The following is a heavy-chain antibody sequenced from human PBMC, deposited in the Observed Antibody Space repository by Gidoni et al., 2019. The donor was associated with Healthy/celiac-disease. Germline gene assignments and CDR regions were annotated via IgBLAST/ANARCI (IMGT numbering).Heavy chain of an antibody. CDR1: GYSFTSYW. CDR3: ARQFGYCSSTSCYSGMDV. Sequence: EVQLVQSGAEVKKPGESLKISCKGSGYSFTSYWIGWVRQMPGKGLEWMGIIYPGESDIRYSPSFQGQVTISADKSISTAYLQWSSLKASDTAMYYCARQFGYCSSTSCYSGMDVWGQGTTVTVSS. CDR2: IYPGESDI. V-gene: IGHV5-51*01. D-gene: IGHD2-2*01. J-gene: IGHJ6*02.